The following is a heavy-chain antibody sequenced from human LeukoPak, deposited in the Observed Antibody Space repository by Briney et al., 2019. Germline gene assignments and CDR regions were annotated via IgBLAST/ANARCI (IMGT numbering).Heavy chain of an antibody. V-gene: IGHV3-30*04. CDR1: GFTFSSHA. D-gene: IGHD2-8*02. CDR3: ARSIIPGAVPGLVDS. CDR2: ISYDGRVT. Sequence: PGRSLRLSCAASGFTFSSHAMHWVRQAPGKGLEWVAVISYDGRVTYYADSVKGRFTISRDNSNNTLYLPLSSLRPDDGAVFYCARSIIPGAVPGLVDSWGRGTLVTVSS. J-gene: IGHJ5*02.